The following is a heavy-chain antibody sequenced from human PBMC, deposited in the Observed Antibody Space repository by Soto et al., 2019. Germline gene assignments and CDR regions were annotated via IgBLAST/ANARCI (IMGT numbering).Heavy chain of an antibody. D-gene: IGHD4-17*01. CDR2: IFYSGSF. Sequence: SETLSLTCTVSGGSLSSYYWGWIRQSPGKGLEWIGSIFYSGSFNHNPSLKSRATISLDTSKNQFSLKLTSVTAADTAVYYCASFFYGDYRAGFDCWGQGSQVTVAS. J-gene: IGHJ4*02. CDR3: ASFFYGDYRAGFDC. CDR1: GGSLSSYY. V-gene: IGHV4-59*01.